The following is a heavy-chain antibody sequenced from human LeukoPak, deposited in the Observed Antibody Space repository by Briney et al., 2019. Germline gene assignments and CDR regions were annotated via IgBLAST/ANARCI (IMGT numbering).Heavy chain of an antibody. Sequence: GGSLRLSCAASGFTVSSNYMNWVRQAPGKGLEWVSVIYSGGIIYYADSVKGRFTISRDSSKNTLYLQMNSLRAEDTAVYYCARLKYDSSGSLYWYFDLWGRGTLVTVSS. J-gene: IGHJ2*01. CDR2: IYSGGII. CDR3: ARLKYDSSGSLYWYFDL. V-gene: IGHV3-53*01. D-gene: IGHD3-22*01. CDR1: GFTVSSNY.